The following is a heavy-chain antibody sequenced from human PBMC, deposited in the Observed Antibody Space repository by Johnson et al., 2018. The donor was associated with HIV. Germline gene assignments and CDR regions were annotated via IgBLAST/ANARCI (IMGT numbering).Heavy chain of an antibody. Sequence: QVQLVESAGGVVQPGGSLRLSCAASGFTFSSYAMHWVRQAPGKGLEWVAVISYDGSDKYYADSVKGRFTISMDNAMNSVYLQMNSLRAEETSVYYCARDNGAVAGPEGAFDIWGQGTMVTVSS. CDR3: ARDNGAVAGPEGAFDI. V-gene: IGHV3-30*04. D-gene: IGHD6-19*01. CDR2: ISYDGSDK. CDR1: GFTFSSYA. J-gene: IGHJ3*02.